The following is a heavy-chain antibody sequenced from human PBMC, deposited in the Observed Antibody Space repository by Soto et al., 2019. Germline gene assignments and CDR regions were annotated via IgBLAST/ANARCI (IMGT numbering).Heavy chain of an antibody. CDR3: ARDNGEFDP. CDR2: ISSSSTYI. J-gene: IGHJ5*02. CDR1: GFTFSSYT. V-gene: IGHV3-21*01. D-gene: IGHD3-10*01. Sequence: EVQLVESGGGLVKPGGSLRLSCAASGFTFSSYTMSWVRQAPGKGLEWVSSISSSSTYIYYEDSVKGRFTISRDNAKNSLYLQMNSLRAEDTAVYYCARDNGEFDPWGQGTLVTVSS.